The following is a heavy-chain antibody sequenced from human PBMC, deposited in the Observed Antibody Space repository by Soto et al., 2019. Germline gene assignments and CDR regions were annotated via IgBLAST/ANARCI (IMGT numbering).Heavy chain of an antibody. D-gene: IGHD3-22*01. Sequence: PAGSLRLYCAAPGFTFRNYAMNWVRQAAGKGLEVVSYIGIGSSTKYYADSVKGRFTISRDNAKNSLYLQMNSLRAEDTAVYYCARDQLYYNDISGRPLNAFDVWGQGTMVTVS. CDR1: GFTFRNYA. V-gene: IGHV3-48*01. J-gene: IGHJ3*01. CDR2: IGIGSSTK. CDR3: ARDQLYYNDISGRPLNAFDV.